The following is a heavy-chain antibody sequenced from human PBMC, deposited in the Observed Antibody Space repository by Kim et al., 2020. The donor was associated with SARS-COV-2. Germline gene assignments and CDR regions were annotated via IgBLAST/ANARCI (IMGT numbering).Heavy chain of an antibody. CDR2: DK. Sequence: DKYYSTSLETRLTISKDTSKNQVVLTMTNMDPVDTATYYCARQLVTTALDYWGQGTLVTVSS. V-gene: IGHV2-70*01. J-gene: IGHJ4*02. D-gene: IGHD4-17*01. CDR3: ARQLVTTALDY.